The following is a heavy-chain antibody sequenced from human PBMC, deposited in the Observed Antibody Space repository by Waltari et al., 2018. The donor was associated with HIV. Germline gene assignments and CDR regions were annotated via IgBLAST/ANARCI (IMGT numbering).Heavy chain of an antibody. Sequence: QVHLPQWGSGLLKPSGTLSLTCAVYGGSFSGYYWTWIRQPPGRGLEWMGEIDHTGTATYNPSLKGRVTMSVDTSKNQFSLTLKSVTAADTAVYYCVRGFGNYGFYLDYWGQGKLVSVSS. CDR1: GGSFSGYY. CDR2: IDHTGTA. J-gene: IGHJ4*02. CDR3: VRGFGNYGFYLDY. D-gene: IGHD3-16*01. V-gene: IGHV4-34*02.